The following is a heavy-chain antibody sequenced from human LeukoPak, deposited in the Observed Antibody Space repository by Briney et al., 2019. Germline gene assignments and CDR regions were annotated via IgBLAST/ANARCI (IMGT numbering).Heavy chain of an antibody. V-gene: IGHV3-7*01. CDR3: AIWTSGNY. J-gene: IGHJ4*02. Sequence: GGSLRLSCADSQFTFNGSWVNWVRQAPGKGLEWVANMDPTGSQKRYVDSVKGRFTISKDSPGASLYLDMHSLRAEDTAIYYCAIWTSGNYWGQGTLVTVSS. CDR1: QFTFNGSW. D-gene: IGHD1-1*01. CDR2: MDPTGSQK.